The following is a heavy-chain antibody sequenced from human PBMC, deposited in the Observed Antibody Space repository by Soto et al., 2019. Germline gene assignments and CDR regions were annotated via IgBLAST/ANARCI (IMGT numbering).Heavy chain of an antibody. CDR1: GFTFRSYA. J-gene: IGHJ4*02. D-gene: IGHD3-22*01. Sequence: PGGSLRLSCEASGFTFRSYAMHWVRQAPGKGLELVAIISYDGSNKYYGESVKGRFTISRDNSKNTVSLQMSSLRVDDTAVYYCARDLSRGITMIGLEIHFWGQGTPVTAPQ. CDR2: ISYDGSNK. V-gene: IGHV3-30*04. CDR3: ARDLSRGITMIGLEIHF.